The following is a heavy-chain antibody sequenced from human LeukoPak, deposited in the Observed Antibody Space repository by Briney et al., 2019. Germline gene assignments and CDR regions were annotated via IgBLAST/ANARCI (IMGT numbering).Heavy chain of an antibody. V-gene: IGHV5-51*01. CDR3: GRRREAYNLDY. Sequence: GESLKISCKASGYSFTNYWIGWVRQMPGKGLEWMGIIYPGDSDTRYSPSFQGQVTISADKSISTAYPQWSSLKASDTAMYYCGRRREAYNLDYWGQGTLVTVSS. CDR1: GYSFTNYW. D-gene: IGHD5-24*01. J-gene: IGHJ4*02. CDR2: IYPGDSDT.